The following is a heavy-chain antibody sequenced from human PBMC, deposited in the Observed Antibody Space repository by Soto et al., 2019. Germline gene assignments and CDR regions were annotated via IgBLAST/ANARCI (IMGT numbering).Heavy chain of an antibody. CDR1: GGSFSGYY. V-gene: IGHV3-30-3*01. CDR2: ISYDGSNK. J-gene: IGHJ4*02. CDR3: ARDRIQLWRAFDY. Sequence: LSLTCAVYGGSFSGYYGSWIRQPPGKGLEWVAVISYDGSNKYYADSVKGRFTISRDNSKNTLYLQMNSLRAEDTAVYYCARDRIQLWRAFDYWGQGTLVTVSS. D-gene: IGHD5-18*01.